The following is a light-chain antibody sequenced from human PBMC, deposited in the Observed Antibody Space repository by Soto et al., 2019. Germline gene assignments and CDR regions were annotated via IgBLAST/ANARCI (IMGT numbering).Light chain of an antibody. V-gene: IGKV3-20*01. CDR3: QQYGSTAPIT. CDR1: QSVSSSY. CDR2: GAS. Sequence: EIVLTQSPGTPSLSPGERATLSCRASQSVSSSYLAWYQQKPGQAPRLLIYGASSRATGIPDRFSGSGSGTNFTLAISRLEHEDVAVYYCQQYGSTAPITFGQGTRLDIK. J-gene: IGKJ5*01.